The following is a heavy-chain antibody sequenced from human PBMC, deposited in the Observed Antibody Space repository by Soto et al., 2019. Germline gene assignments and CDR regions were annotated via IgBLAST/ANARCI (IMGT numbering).Heavy chain of an antibody. CDR1: REKC. J-gene: IGHJ4*02. CDR3: ARIQCKLATGFDY. CDR2: IDWDDDK. D-gene: IGHD1-1*01. Sequence: REKCVSWIRQPPGKALEWLALIDWDDDKYYSTSLKTRLTISKDTSKNQVVLTMTNMDPVDTATYYCARIQCKLATGFDYWGQGTLVTVSS. V-gene: IGHV2-70*01.